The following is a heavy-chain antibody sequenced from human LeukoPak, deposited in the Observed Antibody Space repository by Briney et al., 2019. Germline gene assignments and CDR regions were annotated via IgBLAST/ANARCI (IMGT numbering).Heavy chain of an antibody. D-gene: IGHD3-10*01. J-gene: IGHJ4*02. CDR1: GYTFTGYF. CDR2: IIPIFGTA. V-gene: IGHV1-2*02. CDR3: ARMRHGAFDY. Sequence: ASVKVSCKASGYTFTGYFVHWVRQAPGQGLEWMGGIIPIFGTANYAQKFQGRVTMTRNTSISTAYMELSSLRSEDTAVYYCARMRHGAFDYWGQGTLVTVSS.